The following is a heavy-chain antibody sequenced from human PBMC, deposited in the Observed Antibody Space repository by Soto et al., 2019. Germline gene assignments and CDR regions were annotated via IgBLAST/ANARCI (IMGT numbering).Heavy chain of an antibody. D-gene: IGHD4-17*01. CDR3: ARGDYYEGTGAFEV. V-gene: IGHV1-18*04. CDR2: ISGKNGNT. J-gene: IGHJ4*02. CDR1: GYKFSDFG. Sequence: QVHLVQSGGELKKPGASVKVSCRASGYKFSDFGITWVRQAPGQGLEWMGWISGKNGNTNYAQKGQGRVTLTADTWTGAALKEMRALTSEGTGLYFFARGDYYEGTGAFEVWGQGTPVTVSS.